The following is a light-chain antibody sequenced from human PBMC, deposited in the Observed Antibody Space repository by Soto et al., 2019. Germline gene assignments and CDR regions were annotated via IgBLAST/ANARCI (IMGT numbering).Light chain of an antibody. Sequence: EIVLTQSPGTLSLSPGERSTLSCRASQSVPSKYLAWYQQNPGQAPRLLIYGASNRATGIPDKFSGSGSGTDFTLTISRLEPEDFAVYYCQQYGTSPRTFGQGTKVDI. CDR2: GAS. CDR3: QQYGTSPRT. CDR1: QSVPSKY. V-gene: IGKV3-20*01. J-gene: IGKJ1*01.